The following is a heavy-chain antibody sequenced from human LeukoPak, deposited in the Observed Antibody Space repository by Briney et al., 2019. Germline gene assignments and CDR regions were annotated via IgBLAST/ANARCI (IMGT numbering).Heavy chain of an antibody. CDR2: ISYDGSNK. V-gene: IGHV3-30*18. CDR3: AKEDYSKFRANYYYYGMDV. J-gene: IGHJ6*02. Sequence: PGGSLRLSCAASGFTFSSYGMHWVRQAPGKGLEWVAVISYDGSNKYYADSVKGRFTISRDNSKNTLYLQMNSLRAEDTAVYYCAKEDYSKFRANYYYYGMDVWGQGTTVTVSS. CDR1: GFTFSSYG. D-gene: IGHD4-4*01.